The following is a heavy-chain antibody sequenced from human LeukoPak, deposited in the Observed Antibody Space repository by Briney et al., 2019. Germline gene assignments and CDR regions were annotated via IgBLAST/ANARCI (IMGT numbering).Heavy chain of an antibody. CDR3: ATTVGWLGGATSYFDY. Sequence: ASVKVSCKASGYTFTSYGISWVRQAPGQGLEWMGWISAYNGNTNYAQKLQGRVTMTEDTSTDTAYMELSSLRSEDTAVYYCATTVGWLGGATSYFDYWGQGTLVTVSS. D-gene: IGHD1-26*01. V-gene: IGHV1-18*01. CDR2: ISAYNGNT. CDR1: GYTFTSYG. J-gene: IGHJ4*02.